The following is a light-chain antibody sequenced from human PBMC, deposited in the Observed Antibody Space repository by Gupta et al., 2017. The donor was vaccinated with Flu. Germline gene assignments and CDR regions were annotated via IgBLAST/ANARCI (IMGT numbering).Light chain of an antibody. CDR1: RSISSW. CDR3: QQYYIYST. CDR2: EAS. J-gene: IGKJ1*01. Sequence: IQMTQSPSTVYASVGDTVTITCRASRSISSWLAWYQQKPGSAPKLLIHEASVSESGVPSRFSGSGSGTEFTLTISSLHSDDFATYYCQQYYIYSTFGLGTKVELK. V-gene: IGKV1-5*03.